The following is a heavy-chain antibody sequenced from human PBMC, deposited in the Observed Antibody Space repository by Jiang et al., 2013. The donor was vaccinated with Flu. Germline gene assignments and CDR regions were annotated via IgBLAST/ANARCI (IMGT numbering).Heavy chain of an antibody. Sequence: VQLVESGGGVVQPGRSLRLSCAASGFTFSSYGMHWVRQAPGKGLEWVAVIWYDGSNKYYADSVKGRFTISRDNSKNTLYLQMNSLRAEDTAVYYCARDRFWGWDIPIDYWGQGTLVTVSS. CDR2: IWYDGSNK. V-gene: IGHV3-33*01. D-gene: IGHD3-16*01. CDR1: GFTFSSYG. CDR3: ARDRFWGWDIPIDY. J-gene: IGHJ4*02.